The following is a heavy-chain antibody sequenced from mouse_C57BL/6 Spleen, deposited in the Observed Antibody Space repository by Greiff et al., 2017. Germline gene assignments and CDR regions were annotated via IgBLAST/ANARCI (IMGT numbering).Heavy chain of an antibody. CDR1: GYTFTDYE. V-gene: IGHV1-15*01. Sequence: SGVELVRPGASVTLSCKASGYTFTDYEMHWVKQTPVHGLEWIGAIDPETGGTAYNQKFKGKAILTADKSSSTAYMELRSLTSEDSAVYYCTRRSNYVRYAMDYWGQGTSVTVSS. CDR2: IDPETGGT. J-gene: IGHJ4*01. CDR3: TRRSNYVRYAMDY. D-gene: IGHD2-5*01.